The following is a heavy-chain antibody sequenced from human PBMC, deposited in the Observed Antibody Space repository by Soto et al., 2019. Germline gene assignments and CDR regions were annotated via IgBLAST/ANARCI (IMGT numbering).Heavy chain of an antibody. CDR2: ISYDGSNK. Sequence: GGSLRLSCAASGFTFSSYGMHWVRQAPGKGLEWVAVISYDGSNKYYADSVKGRFTISRDNSKNTLYLQMNSLRAEDTAVYYCAKEEEYSGYLLFDYWGQGTLVTVSS. CDR1: GFTFSSYG. D-gene: IGHD5-12*01. J-gene: IGHJ4*02. V-gene: IGHV3-30*18. CDR3: AKEEEYSGYLLFDY.